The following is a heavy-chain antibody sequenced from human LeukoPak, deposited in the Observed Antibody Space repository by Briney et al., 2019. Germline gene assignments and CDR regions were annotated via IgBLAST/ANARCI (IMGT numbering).Heavy chain of an antibody. CDR1: GFTFSSCG. CDR3: AAPTVTTLAFDY. CDR2: ISYDGSNK. V-gene: IGHV3-30*03. D-gene: IGHD4-17*01. J-gene: IGHJ4*02. Sequence: GGSLRLSCAASGFTFSSCGMHWVRQAPGKGLEWVAVISYDGSNKYYADSVKGRFTISRDNSKNTLYLQMNSLRAEDTAVYYCAAPTVTTLAFDYWGQGTLVTVSS.